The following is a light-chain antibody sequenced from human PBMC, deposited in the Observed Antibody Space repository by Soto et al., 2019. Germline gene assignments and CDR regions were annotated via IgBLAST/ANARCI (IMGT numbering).Light chain of an antibody. CDR1: QSISSY. V-gene: IGKV1-39*01. Sequence: DIHMTHSPSSLSASVGDRVTITCRASQSISSYLNWYQHKPGKAPNLLIYAATTLQSGVPSRFSGSGSGKDFTLTISSLQPEDFATYYCKQSYSNPSTFGSGTKVEIX. CDR3: KQSYSNPST. J-gene: IGKJ4*02. CDR2: AAT.